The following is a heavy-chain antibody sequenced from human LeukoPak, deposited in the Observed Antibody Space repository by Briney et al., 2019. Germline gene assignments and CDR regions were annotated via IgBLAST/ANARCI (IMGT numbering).Heavy chain of an antibody. CDR3: ARSIYQLLRFDY. D-gene: IGHD2-2*01. V-gene: IGHV4-59*01. CDR2: LSYSGST. CDR1: GGSISSNY. Sequence: SSETLSLTCTVSGGSISSNYWSWVRQPPGKGLEWIGYLSYSGSTNYNPSLKSRVTISGDTSKNQFSLKLSSVTAADTAVYYCARSIYQLLRFDYWGQGTLVTVSS. J-gene: IGHJ4*02.